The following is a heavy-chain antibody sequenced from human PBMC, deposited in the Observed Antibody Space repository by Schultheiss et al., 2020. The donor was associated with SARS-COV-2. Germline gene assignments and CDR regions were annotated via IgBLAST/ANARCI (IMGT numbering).Heavy chain of an antibody. CDR1: GGSFSGYY. D-gene: IGHD3-10*01. J-gene: IGHJ6*02. Sequence: SETLSLTCAVYGGSFSGYYWSWIRQPPGKGLEWIGEINHSGSTNYNPSLKSRVTISVDTSKNQFSLKLSSVTAADAAVYYCARHERAGNYYYYGMDVWGQGTTVTVSS. CDR2: INHSGST. CDR3: ARHERAGNYYYYGMDV. V-gene: IGHV4-34*01.